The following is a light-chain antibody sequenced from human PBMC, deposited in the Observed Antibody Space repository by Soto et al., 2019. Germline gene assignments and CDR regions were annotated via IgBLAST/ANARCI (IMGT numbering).Light chain of an antibody. CDR2: EAS. V-gene: IGKV3-11*01. J-gene: IGKJ5*01. CDR1: QSVATY. CDR3: HQRSNWPIT. Sequence: EIVLTQSPATLSLSPGERAILSCRASQSVATYVAWYQQKPGQALRLLIYEASKRATGIPARFSGSGSGTDFTLTISSLEPEDFAVYYCHQRSNWPITFGQGTRLEIK.